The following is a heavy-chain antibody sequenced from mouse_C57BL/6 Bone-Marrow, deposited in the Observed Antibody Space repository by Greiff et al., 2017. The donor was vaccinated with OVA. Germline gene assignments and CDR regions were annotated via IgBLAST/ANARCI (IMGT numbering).Heavy chain of an antibody. CDR3: ARGEGYYYGSSLWYFDV. Sequence: EVQRVESGGGLVKPGGSLKLSCAASGFTFSSYAMSWVRQTPEKRLEWVATISDGGSYTYYPANVKGRFTISRDNAKNNLYLKRSHLKSEDTAMYYCARGEGYYYGSSLWYFDVWGTGTTVTVSS. J-gene: IGHJ1*03. CDR2: ISDGGSYT. V-gene: IGHV5-4*01. D-gene: IGHD1-1*01. CDR1: GFTFSSYA.